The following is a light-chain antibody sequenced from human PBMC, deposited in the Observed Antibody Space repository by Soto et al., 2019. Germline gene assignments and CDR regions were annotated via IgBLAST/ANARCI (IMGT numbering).Light chain of an antibody. J-gene: IGKJ4*01. CDR1: QSVSSSY. Sequence: EIVLTQSPGTLSLSPGERATLSCRASQSVSSSYLAWYQQKPGQAPRLLIYGASSRATGIPDRFSGSGSGTAFTLTISRLEPEDFAVYSCHQYDSSPLPFGGGTKVEIK. CDR2: GAS. V-gene: IGKV3-20*01. CDR3: HQYDSSPLP.